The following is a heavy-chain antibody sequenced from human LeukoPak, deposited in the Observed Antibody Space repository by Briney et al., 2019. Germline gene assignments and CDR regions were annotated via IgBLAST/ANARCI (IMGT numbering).Heavy chain of an antibody. V-gene: IGHV4-39*01. J-gene: IGHJ5*02. Sequence: SETLSLTCTVSGGSVSSSSYYWGWIRQPPGKGLEWIGSIYYSGSTYYNPSLKSRVTISVDTSKNQFSLKLSSVTAADTAVYYCARQAYSSNLGWFDPWGQGTLVTVSS. CDR2: IYYSGST. CDR3: ARQAYSSNLGWFDP. CDR1: GGSVSSSSYY. D-gene: IGHD6-13*01.